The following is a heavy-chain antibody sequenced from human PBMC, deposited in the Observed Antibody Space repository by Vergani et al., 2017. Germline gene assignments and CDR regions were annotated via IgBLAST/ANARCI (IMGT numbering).Heavy chain of an antibody. V-gene: IGHV1-18*01. CDR2: ISAYNGNT. D-gene: IGHD2-2*01. CDR3: ARDLYCSSTSCYWDAFDI. Sequence: QVQLVQSGAEVKKPGASVKVSCKASGYTFTSYGISWVRQAPGQGLEWMGWISAYNGNTNYDQQLQGRVTMTTDTSTSTAYMELRSLRSDDTAVYYCARDLYCSSTSCYWDAFDIWGQGTMVTVSS. J-gene: IGHJ3*02. CDR1: GYTFTSYG.